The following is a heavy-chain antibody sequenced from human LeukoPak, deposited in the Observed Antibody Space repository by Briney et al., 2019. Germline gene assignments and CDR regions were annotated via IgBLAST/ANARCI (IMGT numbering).Heavy chain of an antibody. D-gene: IGHD1-26*01. CDR3: ARGGGYSERFDY. CDR1: GFTFSDSW. CDR2: IKFDETEK. V-gene: IGHV3-7*01. J-gene: IGHJ4*02. Sequence: GGSLRLSCAASGFTFSDSWMAWVRQAPGKGLEWVATIKFDETEKQYVASVRGRFTISRANAENSMFLRMESLSPEDTAVYYCARGGGYSERFDYWGQGTLVTVSS.